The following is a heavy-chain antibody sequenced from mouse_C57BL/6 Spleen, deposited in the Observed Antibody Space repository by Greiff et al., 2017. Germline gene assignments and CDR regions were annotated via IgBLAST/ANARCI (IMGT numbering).Heavy chain of an antibody. CDR1: GYSITSGYY. CDR3: AGEDYYAMDY. V-gene: IGHV3-6*01. Sequence: EVKLVESGPGLVKPSQSLSLTCSVTGYSITSGYYWNWIRQFPGNKLEWMGYISYDGSNNYNPSLKNRISITRDTSKNQFFLKLNSVTTEDTATYYCAGEDYYAMDYWGQGTSVTVSS. CDR2: ISYDGSN. J-gene: IGHJ4*01.